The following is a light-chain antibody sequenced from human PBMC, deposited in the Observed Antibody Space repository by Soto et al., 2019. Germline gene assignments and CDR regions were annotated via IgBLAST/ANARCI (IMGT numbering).Light chain of an antibody. CDR3: HQYGSSPT. Sequence: EIVLTQSPGTLSLSPGERATLSCRASQSVRSSYVAWYQQKPGQSPRLLIYDASNRATGIPDRFSGSGSGTDFTIDISRLEPEDFALYYCHQYGSSPTFGQGTKVEI. V-gene: IGKV3-20*01. CDR1: QSVRSSY. J-gene: IGKJ1*01. CDR2: DAS.